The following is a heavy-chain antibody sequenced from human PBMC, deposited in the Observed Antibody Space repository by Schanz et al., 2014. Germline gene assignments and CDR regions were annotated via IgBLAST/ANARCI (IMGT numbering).Heavy chain of an antibody. CDR2: IKSKIDGGTT. D-gene: IGHD3-3*01. J-gene: IGHJ6*03. Sequence: AQLVESGGGVVQPGGSLRLSCAASGFTFSNTWMNWVRQTPGKGLEWIGRIKSKIDGGTTDYAAPVKGRFTISRDDSKNTLYLQMNSLKTEDTAVYYCTTVERITIFEVVPYYYYYMDVWGKGTTVTVSS. V-gene: IGHV3-15*01. CDR1: GFTFSNTW. CDR3: TTVERITIFEVVPYYYYYMDV.